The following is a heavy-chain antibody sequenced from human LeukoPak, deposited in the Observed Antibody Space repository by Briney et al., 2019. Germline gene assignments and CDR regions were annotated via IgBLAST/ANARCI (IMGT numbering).Heavy chain of an antibody. V-gene: IGHV4-39*01. D-gene: IGHD2-2*01. Sequence: SETLSLTCSVSGTSISSSDLYWGWIRQPPGKGLEWIGNVYSSGSTYYNPSLKSRVSIFVDSCTNQFSLRLSSVTAADTAVYYCARRCVSASCYLYWGQGTLVTVCS. CDR3: ARRCVSASCYLY. CDR1: GTSISSSDLY. CDR2: VYSSGST. J-gene: IGHJ4*02.